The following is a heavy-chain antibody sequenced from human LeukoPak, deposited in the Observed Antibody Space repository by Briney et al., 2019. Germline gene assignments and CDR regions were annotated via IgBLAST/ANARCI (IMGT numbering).Heavy chain of an antibody. D-gene: IGHD3-10*01. CDR3: ARQLTRGAFDI. CDR1: GVTFSSYW. CDR2: ISGGGAAT. V-gene: IGHV3-23*01. J-gene: IGHJ3*02. Sequence: GGSLRLSCAASGVTFSSYWMSWVRKAPGKGLEWVSGISGGGAATYYADSVKGRFTISRDNSKNTLYLQMNSLRAEDTAVYYCARQLTRGAFDIWGQGTMVTVST.